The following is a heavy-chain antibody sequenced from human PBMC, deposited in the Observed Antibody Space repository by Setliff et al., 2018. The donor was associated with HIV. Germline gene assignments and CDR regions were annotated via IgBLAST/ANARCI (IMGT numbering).Heavy chain of an antibody. CDR1: GYTFTSYG. CDR3: ARVQTMAVAGTQYYYMDV. D-gene: IGHD6-19*01. Sequence: ASVKVSCKASGYTFTSYGISWVRQAPGQGLEWMGWISAYNGNTNYAQKFQGRVSIARDTSASTAYMELSSLRSEDTAAYCCARVQTMAVAGTQYYYMDVWGKGTTVTVSS. J-gene: IGHJ6*03. V-gene: IGHV1-18*01. CDR2: ISAYNGNT.